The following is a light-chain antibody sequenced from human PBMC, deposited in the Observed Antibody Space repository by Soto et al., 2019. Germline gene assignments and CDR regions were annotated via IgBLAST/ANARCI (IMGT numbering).Light chain of an antibody. V-gene: IGKV3-20*01. J-gene: IGKJ3*01. CDR1: QSVSSTY. CDR2: GAS. CDR3: QHYGSSVFT. Sequence: EIVLTQSPGILSLSPGERATLSCRASQSVSSTYLGWYQQKPGQAPRLLIYGASSRATGIPDRFSGSGSGTVFTLTISRLEPEDFAVYYCQHYGSSVFTFGPGTKVEIK.